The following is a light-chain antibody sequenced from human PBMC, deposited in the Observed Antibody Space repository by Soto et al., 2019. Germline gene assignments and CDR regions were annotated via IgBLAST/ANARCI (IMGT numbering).Light chain of an antibody. CDR2: GAS. V-gene: IGKV3-20*01. Sequence: EIVLTQSPGTLSLSPGERATLSCRASQSVSNYLVWYRQRPGQAPRLLIHGASIRATGIPDRFSGSGSGTYFTLTISRLEPEDFAVYYWQHCSTSAFTFGPGTRVDIK. CDR3: QHCSTSAFT. J-gene: IGKJ3*01. CDR1: QSVSNY.